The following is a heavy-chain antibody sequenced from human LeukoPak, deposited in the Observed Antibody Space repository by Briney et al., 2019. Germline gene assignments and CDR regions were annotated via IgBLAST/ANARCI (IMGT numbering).Heavy chain of an antibody. D-gene: IGHD3-16*01. J-gene: IGHJ2*01. CDR3: ARVWQGFFDL. V-gene: IGHV1-2*04. Sequence: ASVKVSCKASGYTFTDYFLHWVRQAPGQGLEWMGRINPKIGDINYAQKFQGWVSLTWNTSISTAYMDLSSLSSDDTAIYYCARVWQGFFDLWGRGTLVTVSS. CDR1: GYTFTDYF. CDR2: INPKIGDI.